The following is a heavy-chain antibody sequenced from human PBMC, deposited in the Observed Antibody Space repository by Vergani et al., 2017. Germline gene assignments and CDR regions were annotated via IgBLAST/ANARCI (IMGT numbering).Heavy chain of an antibody. Sequence: QVQLVQSGAEVKKPGASVKVSCKASGYTFTSYGISWVRQAPGQGLEWMGWISAYNGNTNYAQKLQGRVTMTTDTSTSTAYMELRSLRSDDTAVYYCATSYCGGDCYYPSADYWGQGTLVTVSS. CDR3: ATSYCGGDCYYPSADY. CDR2: ISAYNGNT. V-gene: IGHV1-18*04. J-gene: IGHJ4*02. CDR1: GYTFTSYG. D-gene: IGHD2-21*01.